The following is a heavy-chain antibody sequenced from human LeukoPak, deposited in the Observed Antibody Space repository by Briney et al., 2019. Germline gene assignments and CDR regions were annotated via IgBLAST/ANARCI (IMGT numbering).Heavy chain of an antibody. J-gene: IGHJ3*02. D-gene: IGHD1-1*01. CDR1: GGFISRDGYY. CDR3: ASNRMNDTDDFDN. V-gene: IGHV4-31*03. CDR2: IYYSGSI. Sequence: SETLSLTCTLSGGFISRDGYYSGWIRQHPGKGLEYIGYIYYSGSIYYNPSLKSRVTISLAPSKNHFSPNLSTGTASDTAVYYCASNRMNDTDDFDNWGQGTMVTVSS.